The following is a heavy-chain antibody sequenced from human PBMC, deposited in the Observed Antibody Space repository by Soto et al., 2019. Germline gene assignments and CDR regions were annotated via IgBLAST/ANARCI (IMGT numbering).Heavy chain of an antibody. CDR2: ISGSGGST. D-gene: IGHD3-3*01. V-gene: IGHV3-23*01. CDR1: GFTFSSYA. J-gene: IGHJ4*02. Sequence: GGSLRLSCAASGFTFSSYAMSWVRQAPGKGLEWVSAISGSGGSTYYADSVKGRFTISRDNSKNTLHLQMNSLRAEDTAVYYCAKDLFITIFGVDHTYYFDYWGQGTLVTVSS. CDR3: AKDLFITIFGVDHTYYFDY.